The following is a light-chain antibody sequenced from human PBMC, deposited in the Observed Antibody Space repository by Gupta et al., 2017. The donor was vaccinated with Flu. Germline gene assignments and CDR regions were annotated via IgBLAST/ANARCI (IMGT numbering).Light chain of an antibody. CDR1: QSIGTY. Sequence: DIKMTQSPSSLSASIGDRVTIICRASQSIGTYLNWYQQQPGKAPSLLIYAASNLQSGVPSRFGGGGSGTDFTLVINGLQPDDFATYFCQQSFNTPWTFGQGTKV. CDR3: QQSFNTPWT. J-gene: IGKJ1*01. CDR2: AAS. V-gene: IGKV1-39*01.